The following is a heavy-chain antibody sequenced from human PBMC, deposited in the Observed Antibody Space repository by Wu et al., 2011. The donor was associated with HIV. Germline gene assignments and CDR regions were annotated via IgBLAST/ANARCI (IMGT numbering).Heavy chain of an antibody. CDR1: GYTFTSYG. D-gene: IGHD2-2*01. J-gene: IGHJ6*02. Sequence: QVQLVQSGAEVKKPGASVKVSCKASGYTFTSYGISWVRQAPGQGLEWMGWISAYNGNTNYAQKLQGRVTMTTDTSTSTAYMELRSLRSDDTAVYYCARGGSVEGYCSSTKCYYGMDVWGQGTTVTVSS. V-gene: IGHV1-18*01. CDR2: ISAYNGNT. CDR3: ARGGSVEGYCSSTKCYYGMDV.